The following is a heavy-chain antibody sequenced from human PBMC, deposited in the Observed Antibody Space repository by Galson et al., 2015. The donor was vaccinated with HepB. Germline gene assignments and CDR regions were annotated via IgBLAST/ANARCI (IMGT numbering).Heavy chain of an antibody. J-gene: IGHJ4*02. CDR3: GKLCGGDCYYSTDY. CDR1: TFIFSTYS. D-gene: IGHD2-21*02. CDR2: ISSGSTTI. V-gene: IGHV3-48*04. Sequence: SLRLSCAASTFIFSTYSMNWVRQAPEKGLEWISYISSGSTTIYYADSVKGRFTISRDNAKNSLYLQMNSLRAEDTAVYYCGKLCGGDCYYSTDYWGQGTLVTVSS.